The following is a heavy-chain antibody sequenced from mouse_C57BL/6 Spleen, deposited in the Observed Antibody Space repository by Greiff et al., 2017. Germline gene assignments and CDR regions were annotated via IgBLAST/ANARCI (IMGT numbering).Heavy chain of an antibody. V-gene: IGHV7-3*01. CDR2: IRHKANGYST. J-gene: IGHJ2*01. D-gene: IGHD3-2*02. CDR1: GFTFTDYY. Sequence: DVQLVESGGGLVQPGGSLSLSCAASGFTFTDYYMSWVRQPPGQALEWLGFIRHKANGYSTEYSASVKGRFTISRDTSQRILYLQMKALRAEDSATYDGARCIWGAQALDYWGQGTTLTVSS. CDR3: ARCIWGAQALDY.